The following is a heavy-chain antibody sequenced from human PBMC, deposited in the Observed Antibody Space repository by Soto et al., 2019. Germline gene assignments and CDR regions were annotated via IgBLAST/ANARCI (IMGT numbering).Heavy chain of an antibody. J-gene: IGHJ4*02. D-gene: IGHD3-9*01. CDR2: ISAYNGDK. Sequence: QVQLVQSGPEVRKPGASVKVSCKVSGYTFTTYGFSWVRLAPGQGPEWMGYISAYNGDKNFARKFQDRVTMTTDTSTSTVYMELRSLRSDDTAMYYCARGHRAGYYSGGSFLVSALYFDYWGQGTLVTVSP. V-gene: IGHV1-18*01. CDR1: GYTFTTYG. CDR3: ARGHRAGYYSGGSFLVSALYFDY.